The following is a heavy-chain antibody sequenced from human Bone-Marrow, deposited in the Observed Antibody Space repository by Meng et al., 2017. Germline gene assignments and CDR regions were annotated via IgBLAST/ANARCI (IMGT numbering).Heavy chain of an antibody. D-gene: IGHD2-21*01. CDR2: IYPGDSDT. CDR3: ARGEAYFPTTGADWFDP. V-gene: IGHV5-51*01. CDR1: GYSFTSYW. Sequence: GGSLRLSCKGSGYSFTSYWIGWVRQMPGKGLEWMGIIYPGDSDTRYSPSFQGQVTISADKSISTAYLQWSSLKASDTAMYYCARGEAYFPTTGADWFDPWGQRTLVTVSS. J-gene: IGHJ5*02.